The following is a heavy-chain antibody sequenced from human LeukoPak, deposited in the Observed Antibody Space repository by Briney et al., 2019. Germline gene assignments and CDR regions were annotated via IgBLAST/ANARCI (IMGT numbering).Heavy chain of an antibody. V-gene: IGHV4-30-4*08. Sequence: SQTLSLTCTVSGGSISSGDYYWSWIRQPPGKGLERIGYIYYSGSTYYNPSLKSRVTISVDTSKNQFSLKLSSVTAADTAVYYCARDLCYCSSTSCCSGWFDPWGQGTLVTVPS. CDR3: ARDLCYCSSTSCCSGWFDP. CDR1: GGSISSGDYY. D-gene: IGHD2-2*01. J-gene: IGHJ5*02. CDR2: IYYSGST.